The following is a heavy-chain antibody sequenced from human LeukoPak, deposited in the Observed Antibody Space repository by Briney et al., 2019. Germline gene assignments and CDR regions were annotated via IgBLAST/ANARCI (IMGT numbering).Heavy chain of an antibody. CDR2: IYYSVST. CDR1: GGSISSGGYY. Sequence: PSETLSLTCTVSGGSISSGGYYWRWIRQHPGKGLERIVYIYYSVSTYYNPSLKSRVTISVDTSKIQFSLKLSSVTAADTAVYYCAIGARAHGSVTEGFDYWGQGTLVTVSS. V-gene: IGHV4-31*03. D-gene: IGHD3-10*01. J-gene: IGHJ4*02. CDR3: AIGARAHGSVTEGFDY.